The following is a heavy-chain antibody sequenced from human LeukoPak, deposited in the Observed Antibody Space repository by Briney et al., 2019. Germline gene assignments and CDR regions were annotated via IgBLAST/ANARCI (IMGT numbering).Heavy chain of an antibody. CDR2: IYYSGGT. V-gene: IGHV4-59*01. CDR3: ARASIPGYSSSWFDN. Sequence: SETLSLTCTVSGGSINSYYWSWIRQPPGKGLEWIGYIYYSGGTNYNPSLKSRPTISADTSKNQFSLKLTSVTAADTAVYYCARASIPGYSSSWFDNWGQGTLVTVSS. CDR1: GGSINSYY. D-gene: IGHD6-13*01. J-gene: IGHJ4*02.